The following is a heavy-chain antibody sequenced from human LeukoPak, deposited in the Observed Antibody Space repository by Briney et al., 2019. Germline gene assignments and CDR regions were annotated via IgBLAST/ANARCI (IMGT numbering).Heavy chain of an antibody. J-gene: IGHJ6*03. D-gene: IGHD3-16*01. CDR2: INHSGGT. V-gene: IGHV4-34*01. CDR1: GGSFSGYY. CDR3: ARVKDPGGYYYYYYMDV. Sequence: SETLSLTCAVYGGSFSGYYWSWIRQPLGKGLEWIGEINHSGGTKYNPSLKSRVTISVDTSKNQFSLKLSSVTAADTAMYYCARVKDPGGYYYYYYMDVWGKGTTVTVSS.